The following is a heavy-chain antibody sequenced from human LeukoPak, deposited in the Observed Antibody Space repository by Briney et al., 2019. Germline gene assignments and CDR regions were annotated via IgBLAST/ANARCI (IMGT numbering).Heavy chain of an antibody. Sequence: GGSLRLSCAASGFIFSDYYMTWVRQAPGKGLEWVANTKEDGSEKNYVDSVKGRFTISRDNAKNSLYLQMNSLRAEDTAVYYCARVSVGYDILTGYYRGYYYYYMDVWGKGTTVTISS. CDR1: GFIFSDYY. J-gene: IGHJ6*03. D-gene: IGHD3-9*01. V-gene: IGHV3-7*01. CDR3: ARVSVGYDILTGYYRGYYYYYMDV. CDR2: TKEDGSEK.